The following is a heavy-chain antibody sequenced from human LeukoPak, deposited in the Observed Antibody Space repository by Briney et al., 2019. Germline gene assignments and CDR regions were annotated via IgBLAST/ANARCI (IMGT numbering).Heavy chain of an antibody. V-gene: IGHV3-21*01. Sequence: GGSLRLSCSASGFTFRSYSMNWVRQAPGKGLEWVSSISSSSSYIYYADSVKGRFTICRDNAKNSLHLQMNSLRAEDTAVYYCARYLVSSIWTQDAFDIWGQGTMVTVSS. CDR1: GFTFRSYS. J-gene: IGHJ3*02. CDR3: ARYLVSSIWTQDAFDI. CDR2: ISSSSSYI. D-gene: IGHD6-13*01.